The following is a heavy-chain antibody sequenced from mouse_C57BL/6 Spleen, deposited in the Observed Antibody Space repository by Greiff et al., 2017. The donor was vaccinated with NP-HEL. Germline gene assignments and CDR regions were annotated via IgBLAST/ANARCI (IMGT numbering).Heavy chain of an antibody. CDR3: TRDLSGYDGTTRYYFDY. D-gene: IGHD2-3*01. CDR1: GFTFSSYA. Sequence: EVQLVESGEGLVKPGGSLKLSCAASGFTFSSYAMSWVRQTPEKRLEWVAYISSGGDYIYYADTVKGRFTISRDNARNTLYLQMSSLKSEDTAMYYCTRDLSGYDGTTRYYFDYWGQGTTLTVSS. V-gene: IGHV5-9-1*02. CDR2: ISSGGDYI. J-gene: IGHJ2*01.